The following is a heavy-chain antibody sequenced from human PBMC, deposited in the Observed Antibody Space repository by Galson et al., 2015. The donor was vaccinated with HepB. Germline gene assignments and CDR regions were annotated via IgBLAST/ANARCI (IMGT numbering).Heavy chain of an antibody. D-gene: IGHD2-15*01. J-gene: IGHJ5*02. CDR1: GFTFSSYS. Sequence: SLRLSCAASGFTFSSYSMNWVRQAPGKGLEWVSSISSSSSYIYYADSVKGRFTISRDNAKNSLYLQMNSLRAEDTAVYYCARDNGYCSGGSCFLLGWFDPWGQGTLVTVSS. CDR2: ISSSSSYI. CDR3: ARDNGYCSGGSCFLLGWFDP. V-gene: IGHV3-21*01.